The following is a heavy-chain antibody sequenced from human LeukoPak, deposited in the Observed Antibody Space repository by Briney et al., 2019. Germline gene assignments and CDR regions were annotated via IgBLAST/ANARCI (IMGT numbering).Heavy chain of an antibody. D-gene: IGHD2-2*01. Sequence: SSVNVSCKASGGTFSSYAISWVRQAPGQGLEGMGGIIPIFGTANYAQKFQGRGTITTDESTSTAYMEQSSLRSEDTAVYYCARDRYSSTRCSVDGASDSYNWFDPWGQGTLVTVSS. V-gene: IGHV1-69*05. J-gene: IGHJ5*02. CDR1: GGTFSSYA. CDR2: IIPIFGTA. CDR3: ARDRYSSTRCSVDGASDSYNWFDP.